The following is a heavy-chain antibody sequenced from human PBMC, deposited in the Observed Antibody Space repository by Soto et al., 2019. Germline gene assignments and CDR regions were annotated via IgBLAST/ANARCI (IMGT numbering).Heavy chain of an antibody. V-gene: IGHV3-21*01. D-gene: IGHD2-8*01. Sequence: GGSLRLSCAASGFTFRSYSMNWFRQAPGKGLEWVSSISSSSSYIYYADSVKGRFTISRDNAKNSLYLQMNSLRAEDTAVYYCAREHCTNGVCYTNDAFDIWGQGTMVTVSS. J-gene: IGHJ3*02. CDR1: GFTFRSYS. CDR3: AREHCTNGVCYTNDAFDI. CDR2: ISSSSSYI.